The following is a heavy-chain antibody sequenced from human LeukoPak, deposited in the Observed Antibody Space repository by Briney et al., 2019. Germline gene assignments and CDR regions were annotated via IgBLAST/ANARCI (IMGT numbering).Heavy chain of an antibody. Sequence: ASVKVSCKASGYTFTGYYMHWVRQAPGQGLEWMGWINPNSGDTNYAQKFQGRVTMTRDTSITTAYMELSRLTSDNTAVYYCAGGFGSSGYFYPFNYWGQGTLVTVSS. CDR1: GYTFTGYY. CDR2: INPNSGDT. V-gene: IGHV1-2*02. J-gene: IGHJ4*02. D-gene: IGHD3-22*01. CDR3: AGGFGSSGYFYPFNY.